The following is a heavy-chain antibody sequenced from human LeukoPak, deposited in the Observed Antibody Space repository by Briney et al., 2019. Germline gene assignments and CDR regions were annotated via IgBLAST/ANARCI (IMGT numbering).Heavy chain of an antibody. CDR3: ARESDSSSWYDY. CDR1: GYTFTGYY. D-gene: IGHD6-13*01. Sequence: ASAKVSCKASGYTFTGYYMHWVRQAPGQGLEWMGWINPNSGGTNYAQKFQGWVTMTRDTSISTAYMELSRLRSDDTAVYYCARESDSSSWYDYWGQGTLVTVSS. V-gene: IGHV1-2*04. J-gene: IGHJ4*02. CDR2: INPNSGGT.